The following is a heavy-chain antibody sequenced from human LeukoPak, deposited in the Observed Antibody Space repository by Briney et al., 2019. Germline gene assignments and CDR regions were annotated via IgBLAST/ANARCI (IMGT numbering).Heavy chain of an antibody. CDR1: GFTFSSYG. CDR2: FSGGGSST. Sequence: PGGSLRLSCAASGFTFSSYGMSWVRQAPGKGLEWVSAFSGGGSSTFYADSVKGRFTISRDNSKNTLYLQMGSLRAEDMAVYYCARRSHRRYSSSWYSLWGQGTLVIVFS. CDR3: ARRSHRRYSSSWYSL. D-gene: IGHD6-13*01. V-gene: IGHV3-23*01. J-gene: IGHJ4*02.